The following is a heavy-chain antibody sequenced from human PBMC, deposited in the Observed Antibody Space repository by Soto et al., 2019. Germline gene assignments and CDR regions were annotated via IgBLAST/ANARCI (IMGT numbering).Heavy chain of an antibody. J-gene: IGHJ6*02. Sequence: QAQLVQSGTEVKQPGASVRISCKSSGYKFTNYYMYWVRQAPGQGLEWMGVINPSGGSPNYARKFRGRVTMTTDTSTSIVYLEVNRLTSEDTAIYYCARARELRDYYYYSMDVWGQGTTVTVSS. D-gene: IGHD3-16*01. CDR2: INPSGGSP. V-gene: IGHV1-46*01. CDR3: ARARELRDYYYYSMDV. CDR1: GYKFTNYY.